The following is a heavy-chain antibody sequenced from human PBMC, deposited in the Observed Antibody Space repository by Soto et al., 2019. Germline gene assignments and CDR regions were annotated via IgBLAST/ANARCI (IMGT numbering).Heavy chain of an antibody. J-gene: IGHJ6*02. CDR1: GYTFTSYC. Sequence: ASVKVSCKASGYTFTSYCMHWVRQAPGQGLEWMGIINPSGGSTSYAQKFQGRVTMTRDTSTSTAYMELSSLRSEDTAVYYCARDGPKGIVVVPAAIDYGMDVWGQGTTVTVSS. V-gene: IGHV1-46*01. CDR3: ARDGPKGIVVVPAAIDYGMDV. CDR2: INPSGGST. D-gene: IGHD2-2*01.